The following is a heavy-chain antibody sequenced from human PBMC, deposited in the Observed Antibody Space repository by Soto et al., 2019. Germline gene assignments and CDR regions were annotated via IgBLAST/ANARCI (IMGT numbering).Heavy chain of an antibody. CDR3: ARGSSGFGYYGMDV. V-gene: IGHV4-31*03. D-gene: IGHD6-19*01. CDR2: IYYSGST. CDR1: GGSISSGGYY. Sequence: QVQLQESGPGLVKPSQTLSLTCTVSGGSISSGGYYWSWIRQHPGKGLEWIGYIYYSGSTYYNPSLKSRVTISVDTSKNQSSLKLSSVTAADTAVYYCARGSSGFGYYGMDVWGQGTTVTVSS. J-gene: IGHJ6*02.